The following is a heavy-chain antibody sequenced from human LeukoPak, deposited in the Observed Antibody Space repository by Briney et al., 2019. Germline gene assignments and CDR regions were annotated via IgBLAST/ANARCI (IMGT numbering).Heavy chain of an antibody. V-gene: IGHV4-59*08. CDR3: ARIVVVPAAMRMGYYYYYYGMDV. Sequence: PSETLSLTCTVSGGSISSYYWSWIRQPPGKGLEWIGYIYYGGSTNYNPSLKSRVTISVDTSKNQFSLKLSSVTAADTAVYYCARIVVVPAAMRMGYYYYYYGMDVWGQGTTVTVSS. CDR2: IYYGGST. J-gene: IGHJ6*02. CDR1: GGSISSYY. D-gene: IGHD2-2*01.